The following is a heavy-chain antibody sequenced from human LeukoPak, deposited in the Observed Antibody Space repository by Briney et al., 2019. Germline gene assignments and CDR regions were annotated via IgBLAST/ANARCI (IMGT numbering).Heavy chain of an antibody. Sequence: GGSLRLSCAASGFTFSSYGMHWVRQAPGRGLEWVAVIWYDGSNKYYADSVKGRFTISRDNSKNTLYPQMNSLRAEDTAVYYCARPPFSTYCSSTSCYGLDYYYYGMDVWGKGTTVTVSS. CDR2: IWYDGSNK. J-gene: IGHJ6*04. CDR1: GFTFSSYG. D-gene: IGHD2-2*01. CDR3: ARPPFSTYCSSTSCYGLDYYYYGMDV. V-gene: IGHV3-33*01.